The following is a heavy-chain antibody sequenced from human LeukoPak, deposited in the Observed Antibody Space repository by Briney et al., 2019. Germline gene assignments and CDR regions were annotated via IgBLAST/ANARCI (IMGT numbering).Heavy chain of an antibody. CDR2: ISSSSSTI. J-gene: IGHJ2*01. Sequence: GGSLRLSCAASGFTFSSYSMNWVRQAPGKGLEWVSYISSSSSTIYYAASVKGRFTISRDNAKNSLYLQMNSLRAEDTAVYYCAREGGDIVVVPAACATFDLWGRGTLVTVSS. CDR1: GFTFSSYS. D-gene: IGHD2-2*01. V-gene: IGHV3-48*04. CDR3: AREGGDIVVVPAACATFDL.